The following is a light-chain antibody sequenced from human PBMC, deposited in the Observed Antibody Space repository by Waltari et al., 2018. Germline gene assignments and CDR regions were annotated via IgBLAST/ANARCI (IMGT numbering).Light chain of an antibody. Sequence: QSVLTQPPSASGTPGQRVTISCSGSSSNIGRNYVYWYQQPPGTAPNLLIYRKKQRPSGVPDRFSGSKSGTSASLAISGRRSEDEADYYCAAWDDSLSVLYVFGTGTKVTVL. CDR3: AAWDDSLSVLYV. CDR2: RKK. J-gene: IGLJ1*01. V-gene: IGLV1-47*01. CDR1: SSNIGRNY.